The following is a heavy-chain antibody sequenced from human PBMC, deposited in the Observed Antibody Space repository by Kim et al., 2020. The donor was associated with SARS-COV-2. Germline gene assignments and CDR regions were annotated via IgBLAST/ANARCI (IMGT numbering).Heavy chain of an antibody. V-gene: IGHV4-30-2*04. Sequence: TPSLKSRGTISVDTSKNQFSLKLSSVTAADTAVYYCARDYYDSSGSFEVWGQGTLVTVSS. J-gene: IGHJ4*02. CDR3: ARDYYDSSGSFEV. D-gene: IGHD3-22*01.